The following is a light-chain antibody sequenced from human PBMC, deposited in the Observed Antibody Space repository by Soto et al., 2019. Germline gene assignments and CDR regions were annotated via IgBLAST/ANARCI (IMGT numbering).Light chain of an antibody. Sequence: DTQMTQSPSTLSASVGDRVTITCRASQSVSMWLAWFQQRPGKAPRLLIHAASELEGGVPSRFSGSGSGTELTLTINGLQPEDAATYYCQQYNTYLTWTFGQGTKVEIK. CDR3: QQYNTYLTWT. J-gene: IGKJ1*01. CDR2: AAS. CDR1: QSVSMW. V-gene: IGKV1-5*01.